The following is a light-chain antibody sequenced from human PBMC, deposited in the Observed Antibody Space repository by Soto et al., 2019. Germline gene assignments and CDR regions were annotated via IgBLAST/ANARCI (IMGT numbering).Light chain of an antibody. J-gene: IGKJ1*01. CDR3: QQDKT. Sequence: DIQMTQSPSTLSASVGDRVTITCRASQSISSWLAWYQQKPGKAPKLLIYDASSLESGAPSRFSGSGSGTEFTLTISSLQPDDFATYYCQQDKTFGQGTKVEIK. V-gene: IGKV1-5*01. CDR2: DAS. CDR1: QSISSW.